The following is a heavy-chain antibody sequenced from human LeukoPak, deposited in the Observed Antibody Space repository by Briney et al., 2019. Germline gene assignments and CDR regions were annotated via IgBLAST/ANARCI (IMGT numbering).Heavy chain of an antibody. V-gene: IGHV4-39*07. CDR2: IYYSGST. CDR3: ARQGDCSGGSCYSFADY. CDR1: GGSISSSSYY. J-gene: IGHJ4*02. Sequence: SETLSLTCTVSGGSISSSSYYWGWIRQPPGKGLEWIGSIYYSGSTYYNPSLKSRVTISVDTSKNQFSLKLSSVTAADTAVYYCARQGDCSGGSCYSFADYWGQGTLVTVSS. D-gene: IGHD2-15*01.